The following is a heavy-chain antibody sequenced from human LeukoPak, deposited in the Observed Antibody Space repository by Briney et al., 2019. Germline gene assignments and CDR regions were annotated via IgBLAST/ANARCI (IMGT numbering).Heavy chain of an antibody. CDR1: GFTFTGYY. J-gene: IGHJ4*02. D-gene: IGHD2-21*02. CDR2: INPHSGGT. CDR3: VREGNELLSKNFDY. Sequence: ASVKVSCKASGFTFTGYYIHWVRQAPGQGLEWMGYINPHSGGTSSPQKFQGRVTMTTDTSISAAYMELSSLISDDTAMYYCVREGNELLSKNFDYWGQGTLVAVSS. V-gene: IGHV1-2*02.